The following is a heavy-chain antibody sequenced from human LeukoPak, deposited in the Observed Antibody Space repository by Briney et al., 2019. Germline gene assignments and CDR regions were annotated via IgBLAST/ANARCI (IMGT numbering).Heavy chain of an antibody. V-gene: IGHV1-2*02. J-gene: IGHJ4*02. D-gene: IGHD3-22*01. Sequence: GASVKVSCKASGYTFTDYYIHWVRQAPGQGLEWMGWINPNSGGTNSAQKFQGRVTMTRDTSISTAYMELNRLRSDDTAVYYCARAAGTYYYDSSAYYLKSPFDYWGQGTLVTVSS. CDR2: INPNSGGT. CDR3: ARAAGTYYYDSSAYYLKSPFDY. CDR1: GYTFTDYY.